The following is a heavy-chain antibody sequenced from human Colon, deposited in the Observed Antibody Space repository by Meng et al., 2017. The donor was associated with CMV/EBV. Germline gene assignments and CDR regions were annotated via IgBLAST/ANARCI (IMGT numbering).Heavy chain of an antibody. Sequence: GGSLRLSCAASGFTFSSYAMSWVRQAPGKGLEWVANIKEDGSEKYYVDSVKGRFTISRDNPKNSLYLQMNSLRAEDTAVYYCVRGGGWSSWGQGTLVTVSS. CDR1: GFTFSSYA. V-gene: IGHV3-7*01. CDR2: IKEDGSEK. D-gene: IGHD6-19*01. J-gene: IGHJ5*02. CDR3: VRGGGWSS.